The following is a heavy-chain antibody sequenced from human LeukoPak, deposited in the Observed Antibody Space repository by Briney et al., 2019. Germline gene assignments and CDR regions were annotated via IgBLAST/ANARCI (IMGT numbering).Heavy chain of an antibody. V-gene: IGHV4-39*01. Sequence: SETLSLTCTVSGGSISSSDYYWGWIRQPPGKGLEWIGSIYYSGSTYYNPSLKSRVTISVDTSKNQFSLKLSSVTAADTAVYFCASCSYYYFYMDVWGKGITVTVSS. CDR1: GGSISSSDYY. D-gene: IGHD2-21*01. CDR3: ASCSYYYFYMDV. CDR2: IYYSGST. J-gene: IGHJ6*03.